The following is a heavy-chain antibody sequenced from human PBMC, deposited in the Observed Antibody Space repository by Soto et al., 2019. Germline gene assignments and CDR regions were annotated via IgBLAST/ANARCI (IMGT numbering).Heavy chain of an antibody. Sequence: QVQLQESGPGLVKPSQTLSLTCTVSGGSISSGGYYWSWIRQHPGKGLEWIGYIYYSGSTYYNPSIKSRVTISVDTSKNQFSLKLSSVTVADRAVYYCASIVSSAHGEFSDWGQGTLVTVSS. CDR3: ASIVSSAHGEFSD. D-gene: IGHD3-10*01. V-gene: IGHV4-31*03. CDR1: GGSISSGGYY. J-gene: IGHJ4*02. CDR2: IYYSGST.